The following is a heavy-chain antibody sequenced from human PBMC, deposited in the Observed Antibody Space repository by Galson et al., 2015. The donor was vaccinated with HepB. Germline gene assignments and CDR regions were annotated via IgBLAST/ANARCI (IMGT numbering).Heavy chain of an antibody. CDR1: GFTFSNYA. Sequence: SLRLSCAASGFTFSNYAMTWVRQAPGKGLEWVPAISGNGGSTYYADSVKGRFTVSRDNSKNTLYLQMNSLRAEDTALYYCAKWEVNYYGSGSYYDIDAFDVWGQGTMVTVSS. V-gene: IGHV3-23*01. CDR3: AKWEVNYYGSGSYYDIDAFDV. J-gene: IGHJ3*01. D-gene: IGHD3-10*01. CDR2: ISGNGGST.